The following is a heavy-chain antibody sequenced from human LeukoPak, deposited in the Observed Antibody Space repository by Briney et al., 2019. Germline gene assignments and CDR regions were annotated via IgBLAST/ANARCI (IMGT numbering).Heavy chain of an antibody. Sequence: ASVKVSCKASGYTFTTYDINWVRQATGQGLEWMGWMNPNSGNTGYTQKFQGRVTMTRNTSISTAYMELSSLRSEDTAVYYCARGRGSGHKENWFDPWGQGSLVTVSS. CDR1: GYTFTTYD. D-gene: IGHD6-19*01. V-gene: IGHV1-8*01. CDR2: MNPNSGNT. CDR3: ARGRGSGHKENWFDP. J-gene: IGHJ5*02.